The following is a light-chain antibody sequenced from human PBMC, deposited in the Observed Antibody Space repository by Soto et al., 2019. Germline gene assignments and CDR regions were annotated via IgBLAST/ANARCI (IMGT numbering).Light chain of an antibody. CDR1: QSIGEW. CDR2: RAS. J-gene: IGKJ3*01. CDR3: QHYSTYSGT. Sequence: DVPMAQSPSTLSASVGDRVTITCRASQSIGEWLAWFQQKPGKAPALLIYRASYLESGVPSRFSGSGSGTEFTLTISSLQPDDFSTYYCQHYSTYSGTFGPGTTVEIK. V-gene: IGKV1-5*03.